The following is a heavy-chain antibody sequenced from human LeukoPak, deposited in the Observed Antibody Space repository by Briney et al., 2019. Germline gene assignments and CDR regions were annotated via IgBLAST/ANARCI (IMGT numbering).Heavy chain of an antibody. CDR1: GYSIRSAYY. V-gene: IGHV4-38-2*02. CDR3: ARVLGTGAAGAFDH. J-gene: IGHJ4*02. D-gene: IGHD6-13*01. Sequence: PSETLSLTCSVSGYSIRSAYYWGWIRQPPGKGLEWIGTIFHSGITYYNPSLKSRVSTSIDTSKNQFSLKLTPVTAADTAVYYCARVLGTGAAGAFDHWGQGTLVTVSS. CDR2: IFHSGIT.